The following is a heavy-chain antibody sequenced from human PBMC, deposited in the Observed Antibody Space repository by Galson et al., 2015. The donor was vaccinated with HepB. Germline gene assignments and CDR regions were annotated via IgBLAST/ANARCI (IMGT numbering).Heavy chain of an antibody. V-gene: IGHV3-72*01. J-gene: IGHJ4*02. CDR3: ARSEVTTVVTDFDS. D-gene: IGHD4-23*01. CDR1: GFTFSDHS. CDR2: SRNKPRGYST. Sequence: SLSLSCAVSGFTFSDHSIDWVRQAPGKGLEWVGRSRNKPRGYSTAYAASVKGRFTVSRDDSKNSVFLQMNSLRSEDTAVYYCARSEVTTVVTDFDSWGQGTLVTVSS.